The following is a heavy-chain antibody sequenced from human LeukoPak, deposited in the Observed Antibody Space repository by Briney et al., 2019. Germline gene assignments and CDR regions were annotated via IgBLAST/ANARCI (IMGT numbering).Heavy chain of an antibody. V-gene: IGHV3-23*01. J-gene: IGHJ5*02. D-gene: IGHD7-27*01. Sequence: PGGSLRLPYATSGFTFNMYAMGWVRQAPGKGLQWVSSISGSGDTTYYADSVKGRFTISRDNSKNTLYLQMNSLGADDAAIYYCAKERLGNTKWFDPWGQGTLVTVSS. CDR1: GFTFNMYA. CDR2: ISGSGDTT. CDR3: AKERLGNTKWFDP.